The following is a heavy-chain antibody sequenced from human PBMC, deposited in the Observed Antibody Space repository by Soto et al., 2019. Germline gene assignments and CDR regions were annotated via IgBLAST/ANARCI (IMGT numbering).Heavy chain of an antibody. D-gene: IGHD6-13*01. CDR1: GGSFSGYY. Sequence: SDTLSLTCAVYGGSFSGYYWSWIRQPPGKGLEWIGEINHSGSTNYNPSLKSRVTISVDTSKNQFSLKLSSVTAADTAVYYCARVQSNPYSSSVFDYWGQGTLVTVSS. V-gene: IGHV4-34*01. CDR3: ARVQSNPYSSSVFDY. CDR2: INHSGST. J-gene: IGHJ4*02.